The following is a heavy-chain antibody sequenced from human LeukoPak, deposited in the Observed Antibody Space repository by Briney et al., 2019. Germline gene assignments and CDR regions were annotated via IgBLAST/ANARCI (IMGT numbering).Heavy chain of an antibody. CDR2: ISSSSSYI. Sequence: GGSLRLPCAASGFTFSSYSMNWVRQAPGKGLEWVSSISSSSSYIYYADSVKGRFTISRDNAKNSLYLQMNSLRAEDTAVYYCARDWPTIAAAGTIPEYFQHWGQGTLVTVSS. D-gene: IGHD6-13*01. CDR1: GFTFSSYS. V-gene: IGHV3-21*01. J-gene: IGHJ1*01. CDR3: ARDWPTIAAAGTIPEYFQH.